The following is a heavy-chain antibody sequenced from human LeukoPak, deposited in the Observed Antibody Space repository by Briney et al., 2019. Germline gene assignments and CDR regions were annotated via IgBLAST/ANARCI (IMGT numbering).Heavy chain of an antibody. Sequence: SETLSLTCNVSGDSISGYYWNWIRQPAGKGLEWIGRMYTTGSTSYNPSLASRVTMSVDTSKNQFFLNLNSVTAADTACYYCARGRAYYDSSGFFNYWGQGILVTVSS. J-gene: IGHJ4*02. D-gene: IGHD3-22*01. CDR1: GDSISGYY. CDR3: ARGRAYYDSSGFFNY. CDR2: MYTTGST. V-gene: IGHV4-4*07.